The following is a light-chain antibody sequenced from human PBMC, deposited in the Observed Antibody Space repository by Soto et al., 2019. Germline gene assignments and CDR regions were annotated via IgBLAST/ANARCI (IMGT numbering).Light chain of an antibody. J-gene: IGKJ2*01. V-gene: IGKV3-20*01. CDR3: QQYGNSVYT. Sequence: EIVLTQSPGTLSLSPGERATLSCRASQSVSSSSLAWYQQKPGQTPRLLIYAASSRATGIPGRFRGSGSGTDFTLTISRLEPEDFAVYYCQQYGNSVYTFGQGTKLEIK. CDR1: QSVSSSS. CDR2: AAS.